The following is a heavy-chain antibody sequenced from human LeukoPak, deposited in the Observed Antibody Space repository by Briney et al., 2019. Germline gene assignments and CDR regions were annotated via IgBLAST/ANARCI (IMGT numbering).Heavy chain of an antibody. CDR2: ISGSGDNT. Sequence: PGGSLRLSCAASGFTFNTYNMNWVRQAPGKGLEWVSTISGSGDNTYYADSVKGRFTISRDNSKNTLYLQMNSLRAEDTAVYYCARVTYGSGTYGAFDYWGQGTLVTVSS. D-gene: IGHD3-10*01. CDR3: ARVTYGSGTYGAFDY. J-gene: IGHJ4*02. CDR1: GFTFNTYN. V-gene: IGHV3-23*01.